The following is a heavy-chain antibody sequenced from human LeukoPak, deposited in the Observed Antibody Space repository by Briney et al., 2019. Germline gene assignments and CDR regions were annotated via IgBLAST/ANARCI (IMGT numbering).Heavy chain of an antibody. J-gene: IGHJ4*02. D-gene: IGHD4-17*01. Sequence: GGSLRLSCAASGFTFSSYWMPWVRHAPGKGLVWVSRINSDGSSTSYADSVKGRFTISRDNAKNTLYLQMNSLRAEDTAVYYCARAGRRYGDYPDYWGQGTLVTVSS. CDR2: INSDGSST. V-gene: IGHV3-74*01. CDR1: GFTFSSYW. CDR3: ARAGRRYGDYPDY.